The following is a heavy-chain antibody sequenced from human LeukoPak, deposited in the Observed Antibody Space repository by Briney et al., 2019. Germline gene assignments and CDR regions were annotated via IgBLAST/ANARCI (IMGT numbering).Heavy chain of an antibody. V-gene: IGHV4-34*01. D-gene: IGHD1-26*01. CDR1: GGSFSGYY. Sequence: PSETLSLTCAVYGGSFSGYYWSWIRQPPGKGLEWIGEINHSGSTNYNLSLKSRVTISVDTSKNQFSLKLSSVTAADTAVYYCARGAKWELLKGPLDYWGQGTLVTVSS. J-gene: IGHJ4*02. CDR3: ARGAKWELLKGPLDY. CDR2: INHSGST.